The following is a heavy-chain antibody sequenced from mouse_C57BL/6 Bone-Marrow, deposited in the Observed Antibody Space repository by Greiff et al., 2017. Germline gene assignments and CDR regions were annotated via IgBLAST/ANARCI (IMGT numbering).Heavy chain of an antibody. CDR3: ARGIGAPTGFYAMDY. CDR2: ISDGGSYT. D-gene: IGHD4-1*02. Sequence: EVQLVESGGGLVKPGGSLKLSCAASGFTFSSYAMSWVRQTPEKRLEWVATISDGGSYTYYPDNVKGRFTISRDNAKNNLYLQMSHLKSEDTAMYYCARGIGAPTGFYAMDYWGQGTSVTVSS. J-gene: IGHJ4*01. V-gene: IGHV5-4*01. CDR1: GFTFSSYA.